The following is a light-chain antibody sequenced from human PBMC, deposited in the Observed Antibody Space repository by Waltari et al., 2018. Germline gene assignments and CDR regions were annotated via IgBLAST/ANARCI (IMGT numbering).Light chain of an antibody. V-gene: IGLV1-51*01. Sequence: QSVLTQPPSVSAASGQNVTISCSGSSSNIGNNYVYWYQQLPGTAPKLLIYDGNKPPAGMPDRFAASKSGTSATLGIAGLQTGDEAYYYCGSWHHSLTGGVVCGGGTTVTVL. CDR3: GSWHHSLTGGVV. J-gene: IGLJ2*01. CDR1: SSNIGNNY. CDR2: DGN.